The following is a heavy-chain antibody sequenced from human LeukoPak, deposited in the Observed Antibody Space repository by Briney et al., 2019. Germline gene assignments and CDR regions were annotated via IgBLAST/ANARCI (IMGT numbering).Heavy chain of an antibody. J-gene: IGHJ4*02. V-gene: IGHV3-74*01. CDR3: TGDSYGAFDY. CDR2: INTDGSST. D-gene: IGHD1-26*01. Sequence: GGSLRLSCAASGFTFSAYWMHWVRQAPVKGLVWVSHINTDGSSTTYADSVKGRFTISRDNAKNTLYLQMNSLRAEDTAVYFCTGDSYGAFDYWGQGSLVTVSS. CDR1: GFTFSAYW.